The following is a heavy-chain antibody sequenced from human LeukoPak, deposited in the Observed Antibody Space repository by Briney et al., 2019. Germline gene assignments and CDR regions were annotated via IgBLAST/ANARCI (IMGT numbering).Heavy chain of an antibody. Sequence: ASVKVSCKVSGYTLTELSMHWVRQAPGQGLEWMGWINPNSGGTNYAQKFQGRVTMTRDTSISTAYMELSRLRSDDTAVYYCARGGALITIFGVVSSYYMDVWGKGTTVTVSS. D-gene: IGHD3-3*01. CDR2: INPNSGGT. V-gene: IGHV1-2*02. CDR3: ARGGALITIFGVVSSYYMDV. J-gene: IGHJ6*03. CDR1: GYTLTELS.